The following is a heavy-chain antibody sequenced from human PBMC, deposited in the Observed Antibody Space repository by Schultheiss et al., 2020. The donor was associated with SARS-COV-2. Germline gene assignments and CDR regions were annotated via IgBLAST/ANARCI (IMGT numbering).Heavy chain of an antibody. Sequence: ASVKVSCKASGYTFTSYGISWVRQAPGQGLEWMGWISAYNGNTNYAQKLQGRVTMTTDTSTSTAYMELRSLRSDDTAVYYCARGGSYSEMLRIGYYYYYYMDVWGKGTTVTVSS. CDR2: ISAYNGNT. V-gene: IGHV1-18*01. J-gene: IGHJ6*03. CDR1: GYTFTSYG. CDR3: ARGGSYSEMLRIGYYYYYYMDV. D-gene: IGHD1-26*01.